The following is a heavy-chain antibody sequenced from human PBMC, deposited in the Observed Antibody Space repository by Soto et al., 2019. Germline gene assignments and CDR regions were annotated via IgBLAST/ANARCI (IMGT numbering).Heavy chain of an antibody. Sequence: SETLSLTCTVSGGSISSYYWSWIRQPPGKGLEWIGYIYYSGSTNYNPSLKSRVTISVDTSKNQFSLNLSSVTAADTAIYYCARVRRYTSGWCLDYFDYWGQGAVVTVSS. CDR3: ARVRRYTSGWCLDYFDY. J-gene: IGHJ4*02. D-gene: IGHD6-19*01. CDR2: IYYSGST. V-gene: IGHV4-59*12. CDR1: GGSISSYY.